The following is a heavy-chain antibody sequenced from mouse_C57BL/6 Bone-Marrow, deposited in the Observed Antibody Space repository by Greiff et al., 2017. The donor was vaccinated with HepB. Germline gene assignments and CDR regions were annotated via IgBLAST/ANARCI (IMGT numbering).Heavy chain of an antibody. V-gene: IGHV5-6*02. CDR1: GFTFSSYG. CDR3: ARHPLRHFDY. J-gene: IGHJ2*01. Sequence: DVMLVESGGDLVKPGGSLKLSCAASGFTFSSYGMSWVRQTPDKRLEWVATISSGGSYTYYPDSVKGRFTISRDNAKNTLYLQRRSLKSEDTAMYYCARHPLRHFDYWGQGTTLTVSS. CDR2: ISSGGSYT. D-gene: IGHD1-2*01.